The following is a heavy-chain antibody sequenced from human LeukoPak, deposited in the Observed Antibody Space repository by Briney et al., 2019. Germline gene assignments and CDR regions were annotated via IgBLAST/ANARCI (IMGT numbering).Heavy chain of an antibody. CDR2: INHSGST. CDR1: GGSFSGYY. V-gene: IGHV4-34*01. D-gene: IGHD2-15*01. CDR3: ARGLNGAGCSGDSCYPNWFDP. Sequence: SETLSLTCAVYGGSFSGYYWSWIRQPPGKGLEWIGEINHSGSTNYNPSLKSRVTISVDTSKNQFSLKLSSVTAADTAVYYCARGLNGAGCSGDSCYPNWFDPWGQGTLVTVSS. J-gene: IGHJ5*02.